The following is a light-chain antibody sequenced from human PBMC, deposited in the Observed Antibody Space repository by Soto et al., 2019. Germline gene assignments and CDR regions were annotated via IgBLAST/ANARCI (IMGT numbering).Light chain of an antibody. V-gene: IGKV1-5*01. J-gene: IGKJ1*01. CDR2: DAS. CDR3: QQYTNTNNPWM. Sequence: DIQVTQSPPTLSASVGDRVTITCRASQTISTWMAWYQQKPGKAPKLLVYDASTLQNGVASRFSGSGSGTEFTLIISGLQPDDSATYYCQQYTNTNNPWMFGQGTKVDIK. CDR1: QTISTW.